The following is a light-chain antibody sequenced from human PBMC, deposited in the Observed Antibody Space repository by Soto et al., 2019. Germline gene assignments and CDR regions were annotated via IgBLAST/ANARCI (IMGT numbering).Light chain of an antibody. CDR2: HAS. J-gene: IGKJ4*01. CDR3: QQRSDWPPLT. V-gene: IGKV3-11*01. CDR1: QSVSSY. Sequence: EIVLTQSPGTLSLSPGERATLSCRASQSVSSYLAWYQQKPGQAPRLLIYHASNRATGIPARFSGSGSGTDFTLIISSLEPEDFAVYYCQQRSDWPPLTFGGGTKVDIK.